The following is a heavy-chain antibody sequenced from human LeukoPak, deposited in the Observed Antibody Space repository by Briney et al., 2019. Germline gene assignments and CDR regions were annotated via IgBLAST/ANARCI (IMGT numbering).Heavy chain of an antibody. CDR2: ISGSGGST. J-gene: IGHJ4*02. CDR3: AKDPYSGGYFDY. CDR1: GFTFSSYA. D-gene: IGHD1-26*01. Sequence: GGSLRLSCAASGFTFSSYAMSWVRQAPGKGLEWVSAISGSGGSTYYADSVQGRFTISRDNSKNTLYLQMNSLRAEDTAVYYCAKDPYSGGYFDYWGQGTLVTVSS. V-gene: IGHV3-23*01.